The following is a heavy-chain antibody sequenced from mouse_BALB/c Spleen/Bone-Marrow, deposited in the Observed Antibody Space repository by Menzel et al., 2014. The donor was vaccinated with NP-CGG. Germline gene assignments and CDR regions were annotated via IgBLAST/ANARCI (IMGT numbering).Heavy chain of an antibody. V-gene: IGHV3-8*02. Sequence: EVMLVESGPSLVKPSQTLSFTCSVTGDSITSSYWNWIRKFPGNKLEYMGYISYSGNAYYNPSLKSRISLTRDTSKNQYYLQLNSVTTEDTATYFCARGNGYHFDYWGQGTSLTVSS. CDR1: GDSITSSY. J-gene: IGHJ2*02. CDR3: ARGNGYHFDY. CDR2: ISYSGNA. D-gene: IGHD1-2*01.